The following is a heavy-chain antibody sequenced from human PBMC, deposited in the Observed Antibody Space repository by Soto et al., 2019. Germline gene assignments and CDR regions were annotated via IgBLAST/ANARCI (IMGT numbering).Heavy chain of an antibody. J-gene: IGHJ4*02. V-gene: IGHV1-46*01. CDR2: INPSGGST. D-gene: IGHD6-13*01. Sequence: ASVEVSCKASGYTFTSYYMHWVRQAPGQGLEWMGIINPSGGSTSYAQKFQGRVTMTRDTSTSTVYMELSSLRSEDTAVYYCGRGQLHYYFDYWGQGTLVTVSS. CDR3: GRGQLHYYFDY. CDR1: GYTFTSYY.